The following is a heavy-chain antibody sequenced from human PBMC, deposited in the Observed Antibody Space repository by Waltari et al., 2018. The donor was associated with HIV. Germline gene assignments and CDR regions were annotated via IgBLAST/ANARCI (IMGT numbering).Heavy chain of an antibody. CDR2: INYGSDKR. V-gene: IGHV3-21*01. Sequence: EVQLVESGGGLVKPGGSVRLSCSASGFSFNSYTMNWVRQAPGKGLAWVSFINYGSDKRFYADSVKGRFTISRDNAKNSLFLQIDTLRGEDTAVYFCARGASGYDSFYYPALDVWGQGTTLSVSS. CDR3: ARGASGYDSFYYPALDV. D-gene: IGHD5-12*01. CDR1: GFSFNSYT. J-gene: IGHJ6*02.